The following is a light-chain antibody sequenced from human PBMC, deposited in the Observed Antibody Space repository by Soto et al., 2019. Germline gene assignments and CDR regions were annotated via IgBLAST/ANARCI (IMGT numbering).Light chain of an antibody. CDR1: QSVSSK. J-gene: IGKJ5*01. CDR3: QQYHNWPIT. Sequence: EIVMTQSPATLSVSPGERATLSCRASQSVSSKVVWYQQKPGQAPSLLMYDASTRATGISARFSGSGSGTEFTLTISSLQSEDFAVYYCQQYHNWPITFGQGTRLEIK. V-gene: IGKV3-15*01. CDR2: DAS.